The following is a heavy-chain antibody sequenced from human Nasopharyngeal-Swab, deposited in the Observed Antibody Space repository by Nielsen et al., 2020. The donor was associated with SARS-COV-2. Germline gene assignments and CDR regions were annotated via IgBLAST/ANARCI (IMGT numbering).Heavy chain of an antibody. CDR2: INPNSGGT. V-gene: IGHV1-2*04. CDR3: ARGYQLDIVATLDLSMDV. Sequence: ASVKVSCKASGYTFTGYYMHWVRQAPGQGLEWMGWINPNSGGTNYAQKFQGWVTMTRDTSISTANMELSRLRSDDTAVYYCARGYQLDIVATLDLSMDVWGQGTTVTVSS. CDR1: GYTFTGYY. D-gene: IGHD5-12*01. J-gene: IGHJ6*02.